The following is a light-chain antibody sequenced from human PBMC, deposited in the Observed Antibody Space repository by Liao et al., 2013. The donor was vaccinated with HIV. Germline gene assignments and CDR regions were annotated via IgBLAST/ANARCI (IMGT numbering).Light chain of an antibody. V-gene: IGLV3-1*01. CDR1: NLGDKY. CDR2: QDN. CDR3: QTWDSRTYV. Sequence: SYELTQPPSVSVSPGQTANITCSGDNLGDKYASWYQQKPGQSPVLVIYQDNKRPSGIPERYTGSNSGITATLTISRTQAIDEADYYCQTWDSRTYVFGTGTRVTVL. J-gene: IGLJ1*01.